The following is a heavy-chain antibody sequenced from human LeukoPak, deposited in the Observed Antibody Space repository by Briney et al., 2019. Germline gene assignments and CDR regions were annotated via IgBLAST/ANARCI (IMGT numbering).Heavy chain of an antibody. CDR3: ARESGSYYISFDY. CDR1: GFTVSNNY. CDR2: MYSGGTT. D-gene: IGHD1-26*01. V-gene: IGHV3-66*01. J-gene: IGHJ4*02. Sequence: GGSLRLSCAASGFTVSNNYMSWVRQAPGRGLEWVSVMYSGGTTYYADSVKGRFTISRDNSKNTLYLQMNSLRVDDTAVYYCARESGSYYISFDYWGQGTLVTVSS.